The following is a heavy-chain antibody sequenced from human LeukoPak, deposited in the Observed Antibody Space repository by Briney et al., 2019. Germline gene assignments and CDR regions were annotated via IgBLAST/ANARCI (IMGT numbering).Heavy chain of an antibody. CDR3: ATVVVVADPDY. J-gene: IGHJ4*02. CDR2: IKPDGSEI. V-gene: IGHV3-7*01. Sequence: GGSLRLSCAASGFTFSSYWMSWVRQAQGKGLEWVANIKPDGSEIYYVDSVKGRFTISRDNAKNSLYLQMNSLRAEDTAVYYCATVVVVADPDYWGQGTLVTVSS. D-gene: IGHD2-15*01. CDR1: GFTFSSYW.